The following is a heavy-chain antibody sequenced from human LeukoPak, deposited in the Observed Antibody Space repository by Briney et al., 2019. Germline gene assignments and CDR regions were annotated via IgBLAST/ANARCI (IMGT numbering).Heavy chain of an antibody. J-gene: IGHJ4*02. CDR1: GFTFNTYS. CDR2: IRYDGSNK. V-gene: IGHV3-30*02. Sequence: PGGSLRLSCEASGFTFNTYSMNWARQAPGKGLEWVAFIRYDGSNKYHADSVKGRFTISRDNSKNTLYLQMNSLRAEDTAVYYCANPDYDSSTYVGDYWGQGTLVTVSS. D-gene: IGHD3-22*01. CDR3: ANPDYDSSTYVGDY.